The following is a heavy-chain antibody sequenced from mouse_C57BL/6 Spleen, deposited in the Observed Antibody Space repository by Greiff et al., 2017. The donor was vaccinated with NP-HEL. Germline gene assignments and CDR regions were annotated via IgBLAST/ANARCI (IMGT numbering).Heavy chain of an antibody. CDR2: IDPSDSYT. J-gene: IGHJ4*01. CDR3: ARRGSTLYALDY. V-gene: IGHV1-69*01. CDR1: GYTFTSYW. Sequence: QVQLQQPGAELVMPGASVKLSCKASGYTFTSYWMHWVKQRPGQGLEWIGEIDPSDSYTNYNQKFKGKSTVTVDKSSSTAYMQLSSLTSEDSAVYYCARRGSTLYALDYWGQGTSVTVSS. D-gene: IGHD3-1*01.